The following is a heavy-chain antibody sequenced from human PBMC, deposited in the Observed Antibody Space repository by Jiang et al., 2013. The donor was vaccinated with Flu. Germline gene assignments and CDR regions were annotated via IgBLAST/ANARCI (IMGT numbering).Heavy chain of an antibody. J-gene: IGHJ4*02. CDR2: INPSGGST. Sequence: EVKKPGASVKVSCKASGYIFTSYHIHWVRQAPGQGLEWMGIINPSGGSTNYAQKFQDRVTMTRDTSTSTVYMELSSLRSEDTAVYYCARGYGDFDYWGQGTLVTVSS. D-gene: IGHD1-14*01. CDR1: GYIFTSYH. V-gene: IGHV1-46*03. CDR3: ARGYGDFDY.